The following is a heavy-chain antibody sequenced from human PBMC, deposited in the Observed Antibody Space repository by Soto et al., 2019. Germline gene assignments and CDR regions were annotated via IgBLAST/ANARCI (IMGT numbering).Heavy chain of an antibody. CDR1: GGSVSSGSYY. CDR3: ARYKAVASFVVFDS. V-gene: IGHV4-61*03. Sequence: SETLSLTCTVSGGSVSSGSYYWSWIRQPPGKGLEWIGYIYYSGSTNYNPSLKSRVTISVDTSMNHFSLKLSSVTAADTAVYYCARYKAVASFVVFDSWGQGTLVTVSS. D-gene: IGHD6-19*01. J-gene: IGHJ4*02. CDR2: IYYSGST.